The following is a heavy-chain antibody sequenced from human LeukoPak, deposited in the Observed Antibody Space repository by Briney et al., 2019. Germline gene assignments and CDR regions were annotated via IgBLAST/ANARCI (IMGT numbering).Heavy chain of an antibody. V-gene: IGHV3-30*02. Sequence: GGSLRLSCAASGFTFSSYGMHWVRQAPGKGLEWVAFIRYDGSNKYYADSVKGRFTISRDNSKNTLYLQMNSLRAEDTAVYYCASLYSGSAGSVDYWGQGTLVTVSS. CDR2: IRYDGSNK. CDR3: ASLYSGSAGSVDY. J-gene: IGHJ4*02. D-gene: IGHD1-26*01. CDR1: GFTFSSYG.